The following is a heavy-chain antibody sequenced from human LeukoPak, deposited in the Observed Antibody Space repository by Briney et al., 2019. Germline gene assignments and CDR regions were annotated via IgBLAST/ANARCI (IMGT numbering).Heavy chain of an antibody. Sequence: GGSVTPPCAASGFTFSSYAMSWVRQAPGKGLEWVSAISGIGCSTYYADSVQDRFTISRDNSKNTLYLQMNSLRAEDTAVYYCAKDLAHIVVVTAPYWGQGT. D-gene: IGHD2-21*02. J-gene: IGHJ4*02. CDR3: AKDLAHIVVVTAPY. CDR1: GFTFSSYA. V-gene: IGHV3-23*01. CDR2: ISGIGCST.